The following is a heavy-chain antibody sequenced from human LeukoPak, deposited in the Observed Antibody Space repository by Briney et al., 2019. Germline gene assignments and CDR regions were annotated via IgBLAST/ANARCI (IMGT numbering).Heavy chain of an antibody. V-gene: IGHV4-59*01. CDR3: ARGRVSSSTWYSTYYYFFYMDF. CDR2: VDHTGST. Sequence: SETLSLTCTVSDDSITMYYWSWIRQPPGKGLEWIGYVDHTGSTKFNPSLNGRVSISRDTSNNFFSLRLRSVTAADTAVYFCARGRVSSSTWYSTYYYFFYMDFWGKGTTVTVSS. CDR1: DDSITMYY. J-gene: IGHJ6*03. D-gene: IGHD4-11*01.